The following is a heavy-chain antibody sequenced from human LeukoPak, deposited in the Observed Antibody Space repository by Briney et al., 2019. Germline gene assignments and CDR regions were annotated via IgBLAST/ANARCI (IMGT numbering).Heavy chain of an antibody. D-gene: IGHD6-19*01. CDR1: GYTFTGYY. J-gene: IGHJ6*03. Sequence: GASVKVSCKASGYTFTGYYMHWVRQAPGQGLEWMGWINPNSGGTNYAQKFQGRVTMTRDTSISTAYMELSRLRSDDTAVYYCARGGDSSGWDYYYYYYMDVWGKGTTVTVSS. V-gene: IGHV1-2*02. CDR3: ARGGDSSGWDYYYYYYMDV. CDR2: INPNSGGT.